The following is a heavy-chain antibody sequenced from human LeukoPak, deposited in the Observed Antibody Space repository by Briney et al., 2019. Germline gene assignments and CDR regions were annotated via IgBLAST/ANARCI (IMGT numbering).Heavy chain of an antibody. V-gene: IGHV4-34*01. CDR2: INHSGST. D-gene: IGHD4-23*01. CDR1: GGSFSGYY. Sequence: SETLSLTCAVYGGSFSGYYWSWIRQPPGKGLEWIGEINHSGSTNYNPSLKSRVTISVDTSKNQFSLKLSSVTAADTAVYYCARVQRRWAGFDYWGQGTLVTVSS. CDR3: ARVQRRWAGFDY. J-gene: IGHJ4*02.